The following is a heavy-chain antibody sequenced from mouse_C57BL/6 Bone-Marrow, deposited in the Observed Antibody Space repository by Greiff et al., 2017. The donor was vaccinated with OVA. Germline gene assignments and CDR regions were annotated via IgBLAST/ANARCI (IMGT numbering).Heavy chain of an antibody. CDR1: GYAFSSYW. D-gene: IGHD1-1*01. CDR3: ARAYYYVSKGAIDC. V-gene: IGHV1-80*01. J-gene: IGHJ4*01. Sequence: VQVVESGAELVKPGASVKISCKASGYAFSSYWMNWVKQRPGKGLEWIGQIYPGDGDTNYNGKFKGKATLTADKSSSTAYMQLSSLTSEDSAVYFCARAYYYVSKGAIDCWGHGTSATVSS. CDR2: IYPGDGDT.